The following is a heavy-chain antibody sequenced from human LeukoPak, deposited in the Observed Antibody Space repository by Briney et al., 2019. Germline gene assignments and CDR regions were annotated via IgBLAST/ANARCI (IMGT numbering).Heavy chain of an antibody. V-gene: IGHV3-30*02. CDR1: GFTFSSNG. Sequence: GGSLRLSCAASGFTFSSNGMHWVRQAPGKGLEWVAFIRYDGSNKYYADSVKGRFTISRDNSKNTLYLQMNSLRAEDTAVYYCAKGLEWLTDYWGQGTLVTVSS. D-gene: IGHD3-3*01. CDR2: IRYDGSNK. CDR3: AKGLEWLTDY. J-gene: IGHJ4*02.